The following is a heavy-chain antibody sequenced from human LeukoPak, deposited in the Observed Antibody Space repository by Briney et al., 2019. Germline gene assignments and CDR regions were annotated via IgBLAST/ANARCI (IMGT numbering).Heavy chain of an antibody. Sequence: GGSLRLSCAASGFTFSSYWMSWVRQAPGKGLEWVANIKQDGSEKYYADSVKGRFTISRDNAKNSLYLQMNSLRAEDTAVYYCARDHGFGGLNYYYYYMDVWGKGTTVTVSS. D-gene: IGHD3-10*01. J-gene: IGHJ6*03. CDR3: ARDHGFGGLNYYYYYMDV. V-gene: IGHV3-7*01. CDR1: GFTFSSYW. CDR2: IKQDGSEK.